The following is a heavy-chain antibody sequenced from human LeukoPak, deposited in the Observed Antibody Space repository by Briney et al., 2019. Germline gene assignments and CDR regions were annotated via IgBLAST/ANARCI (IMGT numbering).Heavy chain of an antibody. D-gene: IGHD2-2*01. Sequence: GGSLRLSCAASGFTFSSYEMNWVRQAPGKGLEWVSYISSSGSTIYYAYSVKGRFAISRDNAKNSVFLQMNSLRAEDTAVYYCATFAGVVPGGLLLWGKGTTVIVSS. V-gene: IGHV3-48*03. J-gene: IGHJ6*04. CDR1: GFTFSSYE. CDR2: ISSSGSTI. CDR3: ATFAGVVPGGLLL.